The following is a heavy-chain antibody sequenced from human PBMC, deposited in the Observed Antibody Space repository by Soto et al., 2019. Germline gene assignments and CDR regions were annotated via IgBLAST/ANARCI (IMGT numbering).Heavy chain of an antibody. Sequence: QVQLVQSGAEVKKPGSSVKVSCEASGGTFSSYAISWVRQAPGQGLEWMGGIIPIFGTANYAQKFQGRVTITADESTSTAYMELSSLRSEDMTVYYSASVASPMGRGVQAYYYGMDDWGQGTTVTVSS. J-gene: IGHJ6*02. D-gene: IGHD3-10*01. CDR3: ASVASPMGRGVQAYYYGMDD. V-gene: IGHV1-69*01. CDR1: GGTFSSYA. CDR2: IIPIFGTA.